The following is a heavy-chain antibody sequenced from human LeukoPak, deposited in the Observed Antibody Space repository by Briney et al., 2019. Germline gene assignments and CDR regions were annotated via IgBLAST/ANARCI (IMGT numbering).Heavy chain of an antibody. V-gene: IGHV1-69*05. D-gene: IGHD2-2*01. CDR3: ARDPSPYQLPHYDFDI. CDR1: GGTFTSYA. CDR2: IIPIFGTA. Sequence: SVKVSCKASGGTFTSYAISWVRQAPGQGLEWRGGIIPIFGTANYAQKFQGRVTITTDESTSTAYMELSSLRSEDTAVYYCARDPSPYQLPHYDFDIWGQGTMVTVSS. J-gene: IGHJ3*02.